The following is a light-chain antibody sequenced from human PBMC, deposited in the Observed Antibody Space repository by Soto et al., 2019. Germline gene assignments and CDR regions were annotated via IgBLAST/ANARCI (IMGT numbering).Light chain of an antibody. CDR2: GAS. Sequence: EIVMTQSPATLSVSPGERATLSCRASQSVSSKLAWYQQKPGQGPRLLIYGASTRATGIPARFSGSGSGTEFTLTISSLQSEDFAGYYCHHYSTWHWRFVQGTKVEIK. CDR1: QSVSSK. J-gene: IGKJ1*01. V-gene: IGKV3-15*01. CDR3: HHYSTWHWR.